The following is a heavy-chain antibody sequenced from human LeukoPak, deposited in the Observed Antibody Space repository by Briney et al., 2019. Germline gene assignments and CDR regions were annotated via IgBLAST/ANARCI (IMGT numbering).Heavy chain of an antibody. Sequence: PSETLSLTCTVSGGSISNYYWSWIRQPPGKGLECIGYIYYSGSTNYNPSLKNRVTISLDTSKSQFSLKLSSVTAADTAVYYCARDGVLYYMDVWGKGTTVTVSS. CDR2: IYYSGST. J-gene: IGHJ6*03. V-gene: IGHV4-59*01. CDR3: ARDGVLYYMDV. D-gene: IGHD2-8*01. CDR1: GGSISNYY.